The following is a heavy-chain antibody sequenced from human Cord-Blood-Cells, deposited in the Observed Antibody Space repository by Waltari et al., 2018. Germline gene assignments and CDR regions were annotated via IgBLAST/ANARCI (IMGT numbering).Heavy chain of an antibody. J-gene: IGHJ4*02. CDR1: GFTFSSYA. CDR2: ISGSGGST. D-gene: IGHD3-9*01. V-gene: IGHV3-23*01. Sequence: SCAASGFTFSSYAMSWVRQAPGKGLEWVSAISGSGGSTYYADCVKGRFTISRDNSKNTLYLQMNSLRAEDTAVYYCAKGHYDILTGYSYFDYWGQGTLVTVSS. CDR3: AKGHYDILTGYSYFDY.